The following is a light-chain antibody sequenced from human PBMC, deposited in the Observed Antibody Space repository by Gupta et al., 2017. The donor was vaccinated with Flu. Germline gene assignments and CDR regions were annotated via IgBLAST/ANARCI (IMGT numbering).Light chain of an antibody. CDR3: QQRSNWLS. CDR1: QSVSDY. Sequence: SPPPLSLSPGESPTLSCRASQSVSDYLAWYQQKPGQAPRLLIYDASTRATGVPARFSGSGSGTDFTLTITDLEPEDFAVYFCQQRSNWLSFGEGTRVEI. CDR2: DAS. J-gene: IGKJ4*01. V-gene: IGKV3-11*01.